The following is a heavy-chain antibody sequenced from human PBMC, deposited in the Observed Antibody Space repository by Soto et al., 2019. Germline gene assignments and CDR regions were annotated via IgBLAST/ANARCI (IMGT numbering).Heavy chain of an antibody. CDR3: ARDPPEDSRGYFALDM. V-gene: IGHV3-33*01. Sequence: QVQLVESGGGVVQPGRSLRLSCAACGFTFSSYGMHWVRQAPGKGLEWVAVIWSDGSNKYNGDSVKGRFTISRDNSKNTLYLQMNSLRAEDTAVYYCARDPPEDSRGYFALDMWGQGTMVTVSS. CDR1: GFTFSSYG. D-gene: IGHD3-22*01. J-gene: IGHJ3*02. CDR2: IWSDGSNK.